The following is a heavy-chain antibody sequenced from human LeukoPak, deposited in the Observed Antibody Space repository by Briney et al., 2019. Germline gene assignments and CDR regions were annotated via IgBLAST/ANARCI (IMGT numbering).Heavy chain of an antibody. D-gene: IGHD5-24*01. CDR3: ARLAVEMAYYYGMDV. CDR2: INHSGST. V-gene: IGHV4-34*01. CDR1: GGSFSGYY. J-gene: IGHJ6*02. Sequence: PSETLSLTCAVYGGSFSGYYWSWIRQPPGKGLEWIGEINHSGSTNYNPSLKSRVTISVDTSKNQFSLKLSSVTAADTAVYYCARLAVEMAYYYGMDVWGQGATVTVSS.